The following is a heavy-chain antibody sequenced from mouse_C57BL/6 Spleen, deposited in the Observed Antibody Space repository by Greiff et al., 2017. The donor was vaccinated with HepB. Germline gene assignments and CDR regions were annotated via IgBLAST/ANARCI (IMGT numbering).Heavy chain of an antibody. CDR2: ISSGGDYI. D-gene: IGHD1-1*01. CDR3: TRDGTTVVATRGFDV. CDR1: GFTFSSYA. J-gene: IGHJ1*03. V-gene: IGHV5-9-1*02. Sequence: EVKLVESGEGLVKPGGSLKLSCAASGFTFSSYAMSWVRQTPEKRLEWVAYISSGGDYIYYADTVKGRFTISRDNARNTLYLQMSSLKSEDTAMYYCTRDGTTVVATRGFDVWGTGTTVTVSS.